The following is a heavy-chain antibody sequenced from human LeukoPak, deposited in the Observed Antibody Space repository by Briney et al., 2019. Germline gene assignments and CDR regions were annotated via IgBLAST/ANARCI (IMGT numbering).Heavy chain of an antibody. Sequence: ASVKVSCKASGYTFTGYYVHWVRQAPGQGLEWMGSISPYNGGTKFAQNFQGRVSMTSDASISTASMELRSLTSDDTAVYYCARGKVGVDWCFDIWGRGTLVSVSS. V-gene: IGHV1-2*02. CDR2: ISPYNGGT. D-gene: IGHD1-26*01. J-gene: IGHJ2*01. CDR3: ARGKVGVDWCFDI. CDR1: GYTFTGYY.